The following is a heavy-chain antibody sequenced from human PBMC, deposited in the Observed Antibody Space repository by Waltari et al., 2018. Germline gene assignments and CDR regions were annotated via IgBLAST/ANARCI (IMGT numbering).Heavy chain of an antibody. CDR3: ARDGKMTTVTSIDY. CDR1: GFNFSSFT. D-gene: IGHD4-17*01. V-gene: IGHV3-21*01. Sequence: EVQLVESGGGLVRHGGSLRLSCVASGFNFSSFTINWVRQAPGKGLEWVPSISSSSTYIYSADSVKGRFTISRDNAKNSLFLQMNSLRAQDTAVYYCARDGKMTTVTSIDYWGQGTLVTVSS. CDR2: ISSSSTYI. J-gene: IGHJ4*02.